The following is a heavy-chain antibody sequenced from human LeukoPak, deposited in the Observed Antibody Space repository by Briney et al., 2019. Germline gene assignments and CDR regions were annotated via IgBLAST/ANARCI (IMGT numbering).Heavy chain of an antibody. D-gene: IGHD3-3*01. CDR3: AEDRGVRIFGVCRWFER. CDR1: AFTFSSYS. J-gene: IGHJ5*02. V-gene: IGHV3-23*01. CDR2: ISASGGST. Sequence: GGSLRLSCAASAFTFSSYSMSWVRQAPGKGLEWVSAISASGGSTYYADSVKGRFTIARDNTKNALYLQMNSMKAEDTAVDYCAEDRGVRIFGVCRWFERWGQGTLVTVAS.